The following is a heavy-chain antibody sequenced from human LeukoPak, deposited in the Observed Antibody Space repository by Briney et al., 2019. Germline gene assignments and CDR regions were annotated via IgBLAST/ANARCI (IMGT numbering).Heavy chain of an antibody. V-gene: IGHV3-30*02. J-gene: IGHJ4*02. CDR1: GFTFSNCG. CDR3: AKDTRGTYYDSSGYLFDY. D-gene: IGHD3-22*01. CDR2: IRHDGSDK. Sequence: GGSLRLSCAASGFTFSNCGMHWVRPAPGEGLEWVAFIRHDGSDKYYADSVKGRFTISRDNSKNTLYVQMNSLRAEDTAIYYCAKDTRGTYYDSSGYLFDYWGQGTLVTVSS.